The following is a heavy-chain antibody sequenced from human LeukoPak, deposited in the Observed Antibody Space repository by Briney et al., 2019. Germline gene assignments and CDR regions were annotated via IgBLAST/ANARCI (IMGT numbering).Heavy chain of an antibody. D-gene: IGHD2-2*01. CDR2: IYYSGST. V-gene: IGHV4-59*08. J-gene: IGHJ6*02. Sequence: PSETLSLTCSVSGGAISSYYWSWIRQPPRKGLEWIGYIYYSGSTNYNPSLKSRVTISVDTSKNQFSLKLSSVTAADTAVYYCARLGYCSSTNCRCRDVWGQGTTVSVSS. CDR1: GGAISSYY. CDR3: ARLGYCSSTNCRCRDV.